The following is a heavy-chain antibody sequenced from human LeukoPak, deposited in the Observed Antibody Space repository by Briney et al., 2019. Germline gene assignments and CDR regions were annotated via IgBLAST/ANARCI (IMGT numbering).Heavy chain of an antibody. CDR2: MYDSGNT. Sequence: PSETLSLTCTVSGASISSYHWSWIRQPPGKGLEWIGYMYDSGNTNYNPSLKSRITMSLDTSKNQFSLKLSSVTAADTAIYYCARKDGDYWGQGTLVTVFS. D-gene: IGHD5-24*01. J-gene: IGHJ4*02. V-gene: IGHV4-59*01. CDR3: ARKDGDY. CDR1: GASISSYH.